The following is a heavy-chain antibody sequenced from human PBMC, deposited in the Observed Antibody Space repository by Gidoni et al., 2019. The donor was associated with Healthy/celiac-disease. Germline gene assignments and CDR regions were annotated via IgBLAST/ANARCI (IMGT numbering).Heavy chain of an antibody. Sequence: EVQLVESGGGLVQPGGSLRLSCAASGFTVGSNWMSWVRQAPGKGLGWVANIKQDGSEKYYVDSVKGRFTISRDNAKNSLYLQMNSLRAEDTAVYYCARAHSFYYDSSGYYLGYYFDYWGQGTLVTVSS. D-gene: IGHD3-22*01. CDR2: IKQDGSEK. J-gene: IGHJ4*02. CDR1: GFTVGSNW. CDR3: ARAHSFYYDSSGYYLGYYFDY. V-gene: IGHV3-7*03.